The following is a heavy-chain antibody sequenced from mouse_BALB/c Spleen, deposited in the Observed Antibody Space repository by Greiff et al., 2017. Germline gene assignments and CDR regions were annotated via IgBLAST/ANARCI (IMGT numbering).Heavy chain of an antibody. D-gene: IGHD1-1*02. CDR1: GFNIKDTY. Sequence: EVKLVESGAELVKPGASVKLSCTASGFNIKDTYMHWVKQRPEQGLEWIGRIDPANGNTKYDPKFQGKATITADTSSNTAYLQLSSLTSEDTAVYYCARRQGSSYWYFDVWGAGTTVTVSS. J-gene: IGHJ1*01. CDR2: IDPANGNT. CDR3: ARRQGSSYWYFDV. V-gene: IGHV14-3*02.